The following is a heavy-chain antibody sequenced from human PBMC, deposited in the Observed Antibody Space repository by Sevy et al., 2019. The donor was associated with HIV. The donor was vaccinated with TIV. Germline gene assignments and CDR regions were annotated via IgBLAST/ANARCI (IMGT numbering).Heavy chain of an antibody. CDR1: GFTFSSYS. V-gene: IGHV3-48*02. Sequence: GGSLRLSCAASGFTFSSYSMNWVRQAPGKGLEWVSYISSSSSTIYYANSVKGRFTNSRENAKNSLYLQMNSLRDEHTAVYYYDRDLGYSSSRATYFDYWGQGTLLTASS. J-gene: IGHJ4*02. D-gene: IGHD6-6*01. CDR3: DRDLGYSSSRATYFDY. CDR2: ISSSSSTI.